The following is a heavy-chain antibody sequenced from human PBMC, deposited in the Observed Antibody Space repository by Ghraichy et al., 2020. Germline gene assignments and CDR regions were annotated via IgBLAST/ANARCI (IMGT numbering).Heavy chain of an antibody. V-gene: IGHV3-15*01. CDR2: IKSKTDGGTT. Sequence: GESLNISCAASGFTFSNAWMSWVRQAPGKGLEWVGRIKSKTDGGTTDYAAPVKGRFTISRDDSKNTLYLQMNSLKTEDTAVYYCTTDPPSGWYDVDYWGQGTLVTVSS. D-gene: IGHD6-19*01. CDR3: TTDPPSGWYDVDY. CDR1: GFTFSNAW. J-gene: IGHJ4*02.